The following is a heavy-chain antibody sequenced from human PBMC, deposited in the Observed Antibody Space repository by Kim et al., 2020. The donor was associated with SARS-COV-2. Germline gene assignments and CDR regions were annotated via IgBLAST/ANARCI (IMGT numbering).Heavy chain of an antibody. CDR2: VTGSGGTT. CDR3: AKDQTTVTPRVAFDI. Sequence: GGSLRLSCAASGFSFSTYAMSWVRQAPGKGLEWVSAVTGSGGTTYYADSVKGRFTISRDNSKNTLYLQMNSLRAEDTALYYCAKDQTTVTPRVAFDIWGQGTMVTVSS. J-gene: IGHJ3*02. D-gene: IGHD4-17*01. V-gene: IGHV3-23*01. CDR1: GFSFSTYA.